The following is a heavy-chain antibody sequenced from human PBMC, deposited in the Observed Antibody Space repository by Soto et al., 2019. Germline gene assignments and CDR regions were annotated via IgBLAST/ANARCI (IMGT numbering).Heavy chain of an antibody. J-gene: IGHJ4*02. D-gene: IGHD2-15*01. Sequence: SQTLSLTCVVSGDSVSSNNIAWNWLRQSPWRGLEWLGRTYYRSKWYNEYAVSVRSRITINLDTSKNQFSLQLNSVTPEDTAVYYCARGRWSTFEYWGQGAQVTVSS. CDR1: GDSVSSNNIA. V-gene: IGHV6-1*01. CDR2: TYYRSKWYN. CDR3: ARGRWSTFEY.